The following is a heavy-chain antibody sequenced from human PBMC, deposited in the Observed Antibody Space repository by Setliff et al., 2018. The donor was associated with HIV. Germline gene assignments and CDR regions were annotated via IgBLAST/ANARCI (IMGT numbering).Heavy chain of an antibody. D-gene: IGHD3-10*01. CDR3: ARAYFGSGIYY. CDR2: IYSSGST. V-gene: IGHV4-4*09. CDR1: GGSLSGYY. J-gene: IGHJ4*02. Sequence: PSETLSLTCAVYGGSLSGYYWSWIRQPPGKGLEWLGHIYSSGSTNYNPSLKSRVTISVDTSKNQFSLKLYSVTAADTAVYYCARAYFGSGIYYWGQGTLVTAPQ.